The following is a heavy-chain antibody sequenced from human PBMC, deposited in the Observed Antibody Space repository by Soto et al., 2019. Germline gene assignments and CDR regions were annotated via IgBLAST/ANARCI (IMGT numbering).Heavy chain of an antibody. CDR3: ARDLNQLYRAFDI. CDR2: IIPIFGTA. Sequence: SVKVSCKXSGGTFSSYAISWVRQAPGQGLEWMGGIIPIFGTANYAQKFQGRVTITADESTSTAYMELSSLRSEDTAVYYCARDLNQLYRAFDIWGQGTMVTVSS. J-gene: IGHJ3*02. CDR1: GGTFSSYA. D-gene: IGHD2-2*02. V-gene: IGHV1-69*13.